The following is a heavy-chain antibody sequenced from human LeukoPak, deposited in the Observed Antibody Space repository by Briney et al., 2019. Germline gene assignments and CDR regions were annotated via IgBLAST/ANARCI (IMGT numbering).Heavy chain of an antibody. V-gene: IGHV3-11*04. CDR1: GFTFSDYY. D-gene: IGHD3-9*01. J-gene: IGHJ4*02. CDR2: ISSSGSTI. CDR3: AREAPGDILTGLRWYYFDY. Sequence: GGSLRLSCAASGFTFSDYYMSWIRQAPGKGLEWVSYISSSGSTIYYADSVKGRFTISRDNAKNSLYLQMNSLRAEDTAVYYCAREAPGDILTGLRWYYFDYWGQGTLVTVSS.